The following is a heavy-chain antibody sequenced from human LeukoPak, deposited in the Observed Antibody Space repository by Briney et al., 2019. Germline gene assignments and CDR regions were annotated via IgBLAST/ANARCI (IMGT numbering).Heavy chain of an antibody. J-gene: IGHJ4*02. V-gene: IGHV3-7*01. CDR3: ARCTYYDFWSGYPEFDY. Sequence: GGSLRLSCAASGFSFSRYWMSWVSQAPGKGLEWVANIKQDGSEKYYVDSVKGRFTISRDNAKNSLYLQMNSLRAEDTAVYYCARCTYYDFWSGYPEFDYWGQGTLVTVSS. CDR1: GFSFSRYW. CDR2: IKQDGSEK. D-gene: IGHD3-3*01.